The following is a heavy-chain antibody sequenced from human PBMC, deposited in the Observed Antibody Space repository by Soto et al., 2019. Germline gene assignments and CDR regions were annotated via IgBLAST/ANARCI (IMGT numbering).Heavy chain of an antibody. D-gene: IGHD2-2*02. CDR1: GGSISSYY. V-gene: IGHV4-59*08. CDR3: ARLQYPPLRADY. J-gene: IGHJ4*02. CDR2: IYYSGST. Sequence: PSETLSLTCTVSGGSISSYYWSWIRQPAVKGLEWIGYIYYSGSTNYSPSLRSRVTISVDTSKNQFSVKLSSVTAADTAVYYCARLQYPPLRADYWGQGTLVTVSS.